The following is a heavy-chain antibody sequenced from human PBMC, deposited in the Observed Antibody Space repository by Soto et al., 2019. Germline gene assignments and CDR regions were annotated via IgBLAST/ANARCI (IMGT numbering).Heavy chain of an antibody. CDR1: GFTFSNYW. J-gene: IGHJ5*02. Sequence: EVQLVEAGGGLVQPGGSLRLSCAASGFTFSNYWMHWVRQAPGKGLVWVSRINSDGGSTSYGGSVKGRFPISRDNAKNTLYLQMNSLRADDTAVYYCARGAIYSANYLNCFDPWGQGTLVTVSS. V-gene: IGHV3-74*01. CDR2: INSDGGST. D-gene: IGHD5-12*01. CDR3: ARGAIYSANYLNCFDP.